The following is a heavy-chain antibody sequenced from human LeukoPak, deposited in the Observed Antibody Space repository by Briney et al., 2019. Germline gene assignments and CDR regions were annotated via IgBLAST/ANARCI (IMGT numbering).Heavy chain of an antibody. J-gene: IGHJ3*02. CDR2: IYSGGTT. Sequence: SLRLXXXASGXTVSTXYMNWVRQAPGKGLEWVSVIYSGGTTYYADSVRGRFSISRDTSKNTLYLQMNSLRAEDTAVYYCARGSVRAFDIWGQGTMVTVSS. V-gene: IGHV3-53*01. CDR1: GXTVSTXY. D-gene: IGHD1-26*01. CDR3: ARGSVRAFDI.